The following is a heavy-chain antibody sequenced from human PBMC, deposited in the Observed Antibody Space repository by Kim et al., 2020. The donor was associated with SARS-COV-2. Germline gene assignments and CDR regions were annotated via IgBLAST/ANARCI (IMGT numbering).Heavy chain of an antibody. CDR3: ATMGLPAGGV. Sequence: GESLKISCKGSGYRFTSHWISWVRQMPGKGLEWMGRIDPSDSYTNYSPSFQGHVTISADKSINTAYLQWSSLKASDTAMYYCATMGLPAGGVWGQGTTVTVSS. J-gene: IGHJ6*02. CDR2: IDPSDSYT. V-gene: IGHV5-10-1*01. D-gene: IGHD2-2*01. CDR1: GYRFTSHW.